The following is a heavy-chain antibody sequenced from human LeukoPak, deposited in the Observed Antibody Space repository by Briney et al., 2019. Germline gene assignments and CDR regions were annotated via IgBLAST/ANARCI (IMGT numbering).Heavy chain of an antibody. D-gene: IGHD3-10*01. CDR3: ARDPEAYYYASGSTHFDY. CDR2: IISIGSTI. J-gene: IGHJ4*02. Sequence: GGSLRLSCAASASTSSSMEMNWVGQLQGRGRGWVPSIISIGSTIYYADSVKGRFTISRDNAKNSLYLQMNSLRAEDTALYYCARDPEAYYYASGSTHFDYWGQGTLVTVSS. CDR1: ASTSSSME. V-gene: IGHV3-48*03.